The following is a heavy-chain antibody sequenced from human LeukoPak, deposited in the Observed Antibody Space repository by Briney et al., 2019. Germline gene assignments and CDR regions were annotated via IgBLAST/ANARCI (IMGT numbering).Heavy chain of an antibody. D-gene: IGHD3-9*01. CDR3: ARTALHYDILTGEVMDNWFDP. CDR1: GYSFTSYW. J-gene: IGHJ5*02. Sequence: GESLKISCKGSGYSFTSYWIGWARQMPGKGLEWMGIIYPGDSDTRYSPSFQGQVTISADKSISTAYLQWSSLKASDTAMYYCARTALHYDILTGEVMDNWFDPWGQGTLVTVSS. CDR2: IYPGDSDT. V-gene: IGHV5-51*01.